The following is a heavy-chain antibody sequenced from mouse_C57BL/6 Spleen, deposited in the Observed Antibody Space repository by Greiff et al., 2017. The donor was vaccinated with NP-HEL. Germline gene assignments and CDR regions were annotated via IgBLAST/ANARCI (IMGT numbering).Heavy chain of an antibody. V-gene: IGHV1-26*01. CDR3: ARKGGNSDV. CDR1: GYTFTDYY. J-gene: IGHJ1*03. Sequence: EVQLQQSGPELVKPGASVKISCKASGYTFTDYYMNWVKQSHGKSLEWIGDINPNNGGTSYNQKFKGKATLTVDKSSSTAYMELRSLTSEDSAVYYCARKGGNSDVWGTGTTVTVSS. CDR2: INPNNGGT.